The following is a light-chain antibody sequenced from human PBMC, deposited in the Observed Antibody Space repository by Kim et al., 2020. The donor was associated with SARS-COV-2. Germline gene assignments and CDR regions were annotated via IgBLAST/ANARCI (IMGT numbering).Light chain of an antibody. J-gene: IGLJ2*01. CDR2: DGT. CDR1: SIDIGTYNY. CDR3: SSYTTSKTEV. Sequence: GQSITISWTGSSIDIGTYNYHSWYQPHPVKPPILMIYDGTTRPSGVSNRFAGSKSGNTASLTISGLQAEDEANYYCSSYTTSKTEVFGGGTKLTVL. V-gene: IGLV2-14*04.